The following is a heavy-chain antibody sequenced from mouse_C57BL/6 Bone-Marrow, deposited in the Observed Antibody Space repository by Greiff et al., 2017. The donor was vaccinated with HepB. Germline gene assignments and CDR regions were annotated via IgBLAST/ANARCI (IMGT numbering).Heavy chain of an antibody. CDR3: AREKIYGDDGDYYAMDY. V-gene: IGHV1-26*01. Sequence: EVKLMESGPELVKPGASVKISCKASGYTFTDYYMNWVKQSHGKSLEWIGDINPNNGGTSYNQKFKGKATLTVDKSSSTAYMELRSLTSEDSAVYYCAREKIYGDDGDYYAMDYWGQGTSVTVSS. D-gene: IGHD2-2*01. CDR2: INPNNGGT. J-gene: IGHJ4*01. CDR1: GYTFTDYY.